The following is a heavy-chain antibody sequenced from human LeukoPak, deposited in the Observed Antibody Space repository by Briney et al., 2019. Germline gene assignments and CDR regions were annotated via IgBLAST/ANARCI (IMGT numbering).Heavy chain of an antibody. CDR1: GFTFSSYE. V-gene: IGHV3-48*03. CDR3: ASSTPLTSFDY. D-gene: IGHD3-10*01. Sequence: PGGSLRLSCAAPGFTFSSYEMNWVRQAPGKGLEWVSYISSSGSTIYYADSVRGRFTISRDNAKNSLYLQMNSLRAEDTAVYYCASSTPLTSFDYWGQGTLVTVSS. CDR2: ISSSGSTI. J-gene: IGHJ4*02.